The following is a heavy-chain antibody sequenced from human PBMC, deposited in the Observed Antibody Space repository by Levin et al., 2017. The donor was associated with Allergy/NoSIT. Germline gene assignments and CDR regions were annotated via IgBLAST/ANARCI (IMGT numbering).Heavy chain of an antibody. V-gene: IGHV3-21*04. CDR3: ARDQGLA. CDR1: GFSLSGYS. Sequence: PGGSLRLSCVASGFSLSGYSMNWVRQAPGKGLEWVSTISGSGTYINYVDSVKGRFAISRDYAKNSVYLQMNSLRDEDTAVYYCARDQGLAWGQGVLVTVSS. CDR2: ISGSGTYI. J-gene: IGHJ5*02.